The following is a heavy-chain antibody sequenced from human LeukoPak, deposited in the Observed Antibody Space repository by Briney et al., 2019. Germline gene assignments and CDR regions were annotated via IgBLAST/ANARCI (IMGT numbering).Heavy chain of an antibody. Sequence: PSETLSLTCTVSGGSISSYYWSWIRQPPGKGLEWIGYIYYSGSTNYNPSLKSRVTISVDTSKNQFSLKLSSVTAADTAVYYCARDPAAATGIDAFDIWGQGTMVTVSS. CDR2: IYYSGST. D-gene: IGHD2-15*01. CDR3: ARDPAAATGIDAFDI. CDR1: GGSISSYY. V-gene: IGHV4-59*01. J-gene: IGHJ3*02.